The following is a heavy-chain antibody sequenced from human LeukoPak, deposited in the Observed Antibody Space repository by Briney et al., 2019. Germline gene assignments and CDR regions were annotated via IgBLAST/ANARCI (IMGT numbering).Heavy chain of an antibody. CDR2: IYYSGST. V-gene: IGHV4-59*01. J-gene: IGHJ4*02. Sequence: SETLSLTCTVSGGSISSYYWSWIRQPPGKGLEWIGYIYYSGSTNYNPSLKSRVTISVGTSKNQFSLKLSSVTAADTAVYYCARGDYYDFWSGYFLFDYWGQGTLVTVSS. CDR3: ARGDYYDFWSGYFLFDY. CDR1: GGSISSYY. D-gene: IGHD3-3*01.